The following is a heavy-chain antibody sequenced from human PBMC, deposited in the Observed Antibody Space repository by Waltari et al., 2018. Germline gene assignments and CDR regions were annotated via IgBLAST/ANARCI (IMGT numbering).Heavy chain of an antibody. V-gene: IGHV4-34*01. Sequence: QAQVEQWGAGLLKPSETLALACALYSRSSSTYWSWIRESPGKGLGWIGEINHGESTTYNPSLKSRVTISMYTSKNQISLKLYSVTAADTAVYYCVRNGFYCIDYWGHGNLVSVSS. D-gene: IGHD2-15*01. CDR2: INHGEST. CDR1: SRSSSTY. J-gene: IGHJ4*01. CDR3: VRNGFYCIDY.